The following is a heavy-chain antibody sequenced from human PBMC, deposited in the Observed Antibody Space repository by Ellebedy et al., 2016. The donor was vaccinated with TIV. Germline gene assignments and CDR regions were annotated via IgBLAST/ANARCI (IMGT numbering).Heavy chain of an antibody. V-gene: IGHV3-48*01. CDR2: ISSSSSTV. J-gene: IGHJ4*02. CDR3: ARERGYSYGYSDY. Sequence: GGSLRLSCAASGFTFSSYSMNWVRQTPGKGLEWVSYISSSSSTVYYADSVKGRFTISRDNAKNPLSLQMNSLRAEDTAVYYCARERGYSYGYSDYWGQGTLVTVSS. D-gene: IGHD5-18*01. CDR1: GFTFSSYS.